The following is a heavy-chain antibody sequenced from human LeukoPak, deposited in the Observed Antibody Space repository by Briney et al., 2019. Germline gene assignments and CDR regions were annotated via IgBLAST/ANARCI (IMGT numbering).Heavy chain of an antibody. CDR3: ARDLRVDYYGSGSPPKPGGY. V-gene: IGHV1-18*01. D-gene: IGHD3-10*01. Sequence: GASVKVSCKASGYTFTSYGISWVRQAPGQGLEWMGWISAYNGNTNYAQKLQGRVTMTTDTSTSTAYMELRSLRSDDTAVYYCARDLRVDYYGSGSPPKPGGYWGQGTLVTVSS. CDR2: ISAYNGNT. J-gene: IGHJ4*02. CDR1: GYTFTSYG.